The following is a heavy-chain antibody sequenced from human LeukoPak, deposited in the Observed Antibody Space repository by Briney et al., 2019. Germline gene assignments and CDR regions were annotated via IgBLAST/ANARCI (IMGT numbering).Heavy chain of an antibody. D-gene: IGHD7-27*01. Sequence: SETLSLTCAVSGGSFSGYYWSWIRQPPGKGLEWIGEINHSGSTNYNPSLKSRVTISVDTSKNQFSLKLSSVTAADTAVYYCARNRNWGSPDYWGQGTLVSVSS. CDR1: GGSFSGYY. CDR2: INHSGST. V-gene: IGHV4-34*01. CDR3: ARNRNWGSPDY. J-gene: IGHJ4*02.